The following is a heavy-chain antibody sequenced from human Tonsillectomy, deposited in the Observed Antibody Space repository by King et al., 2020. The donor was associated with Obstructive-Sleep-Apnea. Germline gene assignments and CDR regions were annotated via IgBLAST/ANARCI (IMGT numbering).Heavy chain of an antibody. CDR3: ARDLGQLWSYDAFDI. Sequence: VQLVESGGGLVQPGGSLRLSCAASGFTFSSYWMSWVRQAPGKGLECVANIKQDGSEKYYVDSVKGRFTISRDNAKNSLYLQMNSLRAEDTAVYYCARDLGQLWSYDAFDIWGQGTMVTVSS. V-gene: IGHV3-7*01. D-gene: IGHD5-18*01. CDR2: IKQDGSEK. CDR1: GFTFSSYW. J-gene: IGHJ3*02.